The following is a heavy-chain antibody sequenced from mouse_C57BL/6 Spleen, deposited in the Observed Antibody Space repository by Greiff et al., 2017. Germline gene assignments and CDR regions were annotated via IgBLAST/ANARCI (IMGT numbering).Heavy chain of an antibody. D-gene: IGHD2-3*01. J-gene: IGHJ4*01. CDR1: GFSLTSYG. CDR2: IWSGGST. CDR3: AKGGGYYRAMDY. V-gene: IGHV2-4*01. Sequence: QVQLKQSGPGLVQPSQSLSITCTVSGFSLTSYGVHWVRQPPGKGLEWLGVIWSGGSTDYNAAFISRLSISKDNSKSQVFFKMNSLQAEDTAIDYCAKGGGYYRAMDYWGQGTSVTVSS.